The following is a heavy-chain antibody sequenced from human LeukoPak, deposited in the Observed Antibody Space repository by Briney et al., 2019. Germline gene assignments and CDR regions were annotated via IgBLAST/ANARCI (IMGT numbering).Heavy chain of an antibody. CDR2: INQDGSDK. CDR3: ARDHEW. V-gene: IGHV3-7*01. Sequence: GGSLRLSCAASGLTFSIHWMNWVRQAPGKGLECVANINQDGSDKYYVDSVKGRFTISRDNAKNSLYLQMNSLRGEDTAIYYCARDHEWGGQGTLVTVSS. CDR1: GLTFSIHW. D-gene: IGHD1-26*01. J-gene: IGHJ1*01.